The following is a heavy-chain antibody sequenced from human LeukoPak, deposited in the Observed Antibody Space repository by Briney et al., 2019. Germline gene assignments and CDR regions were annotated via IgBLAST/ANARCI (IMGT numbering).Heavy chain of an antibody. Sequence: SVKVSCKASGGTFSSYAISWVRQAPGQGLEWMGGIIPIFGTANYAQKFQGRVTITADESTSTAYMELSSLRSEDTAVYYCARVPYYYDSSGYYYYYYGMDVWGQGTTVTVSS. D-gene: IGHD3-22*01. CDR1: GGTFSSYA. CDR3: ARVPYYYDSSGYYYYYYGMDV. J-gene: IGHJ6*02. CDR2: IIPIFGTA. V-gene: IGHV1-69*13.